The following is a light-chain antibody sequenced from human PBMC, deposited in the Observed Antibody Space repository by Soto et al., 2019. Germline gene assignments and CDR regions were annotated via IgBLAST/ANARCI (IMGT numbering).Light chain of an antibody. Sequence: QSVLTQPASVSGSPGQSITISCTGTSSDVGSYNVVSWYQQHPGKAPKLLIYEVSKRPSGVSNRFSGSKSGNTASLTISGLQAEDEGDYYCCSYAGSITWVFGGGTKLTVL. CDR1: SSDVGSYNV. J-gene: IGLJ3*02. V-gene: IGLV2-23*02. CDR3: CSYAGSITWV. CDR2: EVS.